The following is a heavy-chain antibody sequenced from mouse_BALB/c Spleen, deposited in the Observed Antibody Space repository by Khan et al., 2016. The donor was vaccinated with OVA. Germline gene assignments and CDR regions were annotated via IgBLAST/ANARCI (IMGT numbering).Heavy chain of an antibody. Sequence: EVELVESGGGLVKPGGSLKLSCAASGFTFSDYYMYWVRQTPAKRLEWVATISDGGSYTYYPDSVKGRFTISRDNAKNNLYLQMSSLKSEDTAMYYCARAGYGGFAYWGPGTLVTVSA. CDR2: ISDGGSYT. CDR3: ARAGYGGFAY. V-gene: IGHV5-4*02. J-gene: IGHJ3*01. CDR1: GFTFSDYY. D-gene: IGHD1-1*02.